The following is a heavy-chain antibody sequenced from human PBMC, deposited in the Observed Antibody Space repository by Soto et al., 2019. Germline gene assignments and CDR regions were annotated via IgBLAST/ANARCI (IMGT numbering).Heavy chain of an antibody. CDR3: ARYSGSYWHYLDF. D-gene: IGHD1-26*01. V-gene: IGHV5-51*01. Sequence: GESLKISCKGSGYSFASHWVAWVGQMPEKGLEWIGTIYPGDSDTKYSSAFRGHVTISAGTSVSTAYLQWRSLDATDSAIYCCARYSGSYWHYLDFWGQGTLVTISS. CDR1: GYSFASHW. CDR2: IYPGDSDT. J-gene: IGHJ4*02.